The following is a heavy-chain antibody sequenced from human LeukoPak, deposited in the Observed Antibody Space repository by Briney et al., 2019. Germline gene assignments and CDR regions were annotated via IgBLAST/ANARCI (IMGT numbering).Heavy chain of an antibody. CDR3: ATLHPDFDY. CDR1: GFNIGSYW. Sequence: GGSLRLSCAASGFNIGSYWMSWVRQAPGKGLEWVANIKKDGSEKNYVDSVKGRFTISRDNAKNSLHLQMNSLRAEDTAVYYCATLHPDFDYWGQGTLVAVSS. J-gene: IGHJ4*01. V-gene: IGHV3-7*01. CDR2: IKKDGSEK.